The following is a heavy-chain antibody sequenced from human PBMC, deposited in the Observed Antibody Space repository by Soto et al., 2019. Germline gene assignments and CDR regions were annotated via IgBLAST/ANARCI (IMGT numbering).Heavy chain of an antibody. D-gene: IGHD6-13*01. J-gene: IGHJ6*04. CDR2: INAGNGNT. CDR3: ASSYIAAAPYGMDV. V-gene: IGHV1-3*01. Sequence: QVQLVQSGAEVKKPGASVKVSCKASGYTFTSYAMHWVRQAPGQSLEWMGWINAGNGNTKYSQKFQGRVTITRDTSASTAYMELSSLRSEDTAVYYCASSYIAAAPYGMDVWGKGTTVTVSS. CDR1: GYTFTSYA.